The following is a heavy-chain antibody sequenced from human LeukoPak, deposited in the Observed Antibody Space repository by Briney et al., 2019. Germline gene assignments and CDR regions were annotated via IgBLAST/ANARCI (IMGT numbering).Heavy chain of an antibody. V-gene: IGHV5-51*01. J-gene: IGHJ4*02. Sequence: GESLKISCKGSGYSLTSYWIGWVRQMPGKGLEWMGIIYPGDSDTRYSPSFQGQVTISADKSISTAYLQWSSLKASDTAMYYCARLVDWLSPGNYYFDYWGQGTLVTVSS. D-gene: IGHD3-9*01. CDR3: ARLVDWLSPGNYYFDY. CDR1: GYSLTSYW. CDR2: IYPGDSDT.